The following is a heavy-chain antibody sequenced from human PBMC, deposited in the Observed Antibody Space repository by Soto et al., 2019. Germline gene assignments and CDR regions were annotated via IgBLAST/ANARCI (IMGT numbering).Heavy chain of an antibody. D-gene: IGHD3-22*01. CDR3: FYYYDSSGYDYYYYGMDV. CDR2: IKSKTDGGTT. J-gene: IGHJ6*02. V-gene: IGHV3-15*01. CDR1: GFTFSNAW. Sequence: GGSLRLSCAASGFTFSNAWMSWVRQAPGKGLEWVGRIKSKTDGGTTDYAASVKGRFTISRDDSKNTLYLQMNSLKTEDTAVYYCFYYYDSSGYDYYYYGMDVWGQGTTVTVSS.